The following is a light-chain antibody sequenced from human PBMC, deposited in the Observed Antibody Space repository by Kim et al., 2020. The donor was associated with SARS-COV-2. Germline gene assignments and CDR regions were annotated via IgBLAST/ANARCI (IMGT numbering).Light chain of an antibody. CDR3: QTWGTGIQV. J-gene: IGLJ3*02. Sequence: QLVLTQSPSASASLGASVKLTCTLSSGHNNYAIAWHQQHPEKGPRYLMKLNSDGSHYKGDGIPDRFSGSSSGAERYLTISSLHSEDEADYYCQTWGTGIQVFGGGTQLTVL. V-gene: IGLV4-69*01. CDR1: SGHNNYA. CDR2: LNSDGSH.